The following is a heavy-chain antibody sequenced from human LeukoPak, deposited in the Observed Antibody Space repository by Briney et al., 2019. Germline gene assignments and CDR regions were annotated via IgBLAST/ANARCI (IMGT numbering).Heavy chain of an antibody. Sequence: GGSLKISCKGSGYSFTSYWIGWVRQMPGKGLEWMGIIYPGDSDTRYSPSFQGQVTISADKSISTAYLQWSSLKASDTVMYYCARRTYCGGDCSASPFDYWGQGTLVTVSS. CDR3: ARRTYCGGDCSASPFDY. CDR2: IYPGDSDT. CDR1: GYSFTSYW. J-gene: IGHJ4*02. D-gene: IGHD2-21*02. V-gene: IGHV5-51*01.